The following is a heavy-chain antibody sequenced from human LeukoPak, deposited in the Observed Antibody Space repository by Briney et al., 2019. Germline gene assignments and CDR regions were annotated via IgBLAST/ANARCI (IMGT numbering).Heavy chain of an antibody. CDR2: ISSSASPI. CDR3: ARSGGGNLYDY. CDR1: GLTFSSYE. V-gene: IGHV3-48*03. D-gene: IGHD4-23*01. Sequence: PGGSLRLSCAASGLTFSSYEMNWVRQAPGKGLEWVSYISSSASPIYYADSVKGRFTISRDNARNSLYLQMNSLRAEDTAVYYCARSGGGNLYDYWGQGTLVTVSS. J-gene: IGHJ4*02.